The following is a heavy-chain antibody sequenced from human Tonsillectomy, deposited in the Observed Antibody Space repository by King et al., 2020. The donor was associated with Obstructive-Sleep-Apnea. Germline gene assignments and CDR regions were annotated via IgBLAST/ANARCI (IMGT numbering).Heavy chain of an antibody. D-gene: IGHD1-26*01. CDR2: IYYNGST. Sequence: VQLQESGPGLVKPSQTLSLTCTVSGGSITSIGYYWHWIRQHPGKGLEWIGYIYYNGSTNYNPSLKSRVIISIDTSKRQFSLKLRSVTAADTAVYYCARDLRVPTRFSSGDPYYYYGLDVWGQGTTVTVSS. CDR3: ARDLRVPTRFSSGDPYYYYGLDV. J-gene: IGHJ6*02. CDR1: GGSITSIGYY. V-gene: IGHV4-31*03.